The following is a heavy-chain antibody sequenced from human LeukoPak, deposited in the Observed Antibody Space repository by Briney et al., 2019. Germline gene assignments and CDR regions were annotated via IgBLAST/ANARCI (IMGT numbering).Heavy chain of an antibody. J-gene: IGHJ4*02. V-gene: IGHV1-69*05. D-gene: IGHD2-8*01. CDR1: GGTFSSYA. CDR2: IIPISGTA. CDR3: AGENCTNGVCRFDY. Sequence: SVKVSCKASGGTFSSYAISWVRQAPAQRRAWMERIIPISGTANYAHKFQGRVTITTDESTRTAYMELSSLRSEDTAVYYCAGENCTNGVCRFDYWGQGTLVTVS.